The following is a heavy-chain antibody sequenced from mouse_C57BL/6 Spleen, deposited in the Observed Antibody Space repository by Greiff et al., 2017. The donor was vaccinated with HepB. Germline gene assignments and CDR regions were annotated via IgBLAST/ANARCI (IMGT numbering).Heavy chain of an antibody. CDR3: ARIRDDYAMDY. CDR2: ISDGGSYT. CDR1: GFTFSSYA. Sequence: DVHLVESGGGLVKPGGSLKLSCAASGFTFSSYAMSWVRQTPEKRLEWVATISDGGSYTYYPDNVKGRFTISRDNAKNNLYLQMSHLKSEDTAMYYCARIRDDYAMDYWGQGTSVTVSS. D-gene: IGHD3-3*01. V-gene: IGHV5-4*01. J-gene: IGHJ4*01.